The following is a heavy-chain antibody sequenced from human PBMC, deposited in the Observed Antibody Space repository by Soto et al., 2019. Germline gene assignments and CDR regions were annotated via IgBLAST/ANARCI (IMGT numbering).Heavy chain of an antibody. CDR2: IWYDGSNK. Sequence: QVQLVESGGGVVQPGRSLRLSCAASGFTFSSYGMHWVRQAPGKGLEWVEVIWYDGSNKYYADSVKGRVTISSDNSKNTLYLQMNSLRAEDTAVYYCARESGSQQLVPYYFDYWGQGTLVTVSS. CDR3: ARESGSQQLVPYYFDY. V-gene: IGHV3-33*01. CDR1: GFTFSSYG. D-gene: IGHD6-13*01. J-gene: IGHJ4*02.